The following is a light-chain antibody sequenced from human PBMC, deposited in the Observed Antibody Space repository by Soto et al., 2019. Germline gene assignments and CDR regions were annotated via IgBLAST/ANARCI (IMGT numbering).Light chain of an antibody. CDR2: GAS. V-gene: IGKV3-20*01. CDR1: QTVSSTY. J-gene: IGKJ1*01. CDR3: HHYGSSPPWT. Sequence: ELVLTQSPGTLSLSPGEGATLSCRASQTVSSTYLAWYQQKPGQAPRLLIYGASTRATGIPDRFSGSGSGTDFTLTITRLEPEDFAVYYCHHYGSSPPWTFGQGTKVEIK.